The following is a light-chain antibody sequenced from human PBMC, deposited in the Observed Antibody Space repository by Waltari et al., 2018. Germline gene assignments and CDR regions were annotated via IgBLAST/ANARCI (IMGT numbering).Light chain of an antibody. Sequence: SSELTQAPAVSVALGQTVRITCQGGSLRSYYPNWYRQTPGQAPLLVIFGKNVRPSGIPKRLSAANVGNTASLTISGAEAEDEADYYCNYRDSRGNRGVFGGGTKQTV. J-gene: IGLJ3*02. CDR3: NYRDSRGNRGV. CDR2: GKN. V-gene: IGLV3-19*01. CDR1: SLRSYY.